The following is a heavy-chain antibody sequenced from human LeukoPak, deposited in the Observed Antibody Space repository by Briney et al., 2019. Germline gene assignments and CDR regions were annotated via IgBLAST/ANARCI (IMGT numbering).Heavy chain of an antibody. CDR1: GYSFTGYY. Sequence: ASVKVSCKASGYSFTGYYMHWVRQAPGQGLEWMGWVNPNSAARKYAQKFQGRVTVTGDTPTSTAYMELSSLRSDDTAVYYCARGGRNNWFDPWGQGTLVTVSS. CDR3: ARGGRNNWFDP. J-gene: IGHJ5*02. V-gene: IGHV1-2*02. CDR2: VNPNSAAR.